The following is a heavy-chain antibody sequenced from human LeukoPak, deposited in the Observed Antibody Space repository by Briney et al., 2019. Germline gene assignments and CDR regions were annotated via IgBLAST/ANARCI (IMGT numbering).Heavy chain of an antibody. CDR1: GFTFSSYA. J-gene: IGHJ6*02. Sequence: GGSLRLSCAASGFTFSSYAMSWVRQAPGKGLEWVGRIKSKTDGGTTDYAAPVKGRFTISRDNAKSTLYLQMNSLRAEDTAVYYCARDSSYGMDVWGQGTTVTVSS. V-gene: IGHV3-15*05. CDR2: IKSKTDGGTT. CDR3: ARDSSYGMDV.